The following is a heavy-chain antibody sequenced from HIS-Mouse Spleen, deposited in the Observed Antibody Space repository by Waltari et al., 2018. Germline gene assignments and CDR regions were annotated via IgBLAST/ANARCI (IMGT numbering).Heavy chain of an antibody. CDR3: ARGRSPATVTIGYYFDY. CDR1: GGSFSGYY. J-gene: IGHJ4*02. D-gene: IGHD4-17*01. CDR2: INHSGST. Sequence: QVQLQQWGAGLLKPSETLSLTCAVYGGSFSGYYWSWIRQPPGKGLGWIGEINHSGSTNYNPSLKSVVTISVDTSKNQFSLKLSSVTAADTAVYYCARGRSPATVTIGYYFDYWGQGTLVTVSS. V-gene: IGHV4-34*01.